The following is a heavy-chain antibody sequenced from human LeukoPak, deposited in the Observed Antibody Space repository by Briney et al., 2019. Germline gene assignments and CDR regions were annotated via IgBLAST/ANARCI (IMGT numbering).Heavy chain of an antibody. CDR2: IASDGSST. J-gene: IGHJ4*02. D-gene: IGHD4-23*01. V-gene: IGHV3-74*01. CDR3: ARGRPHGNDY. Sequence: GGSLRLSCAASGFTFSSYWMNWVRQAPGKGVVWVSRIASDGSSTTYADSVKGRFSISRDNAKNTLYLQMNSLRVEDTAVYYCARGRPHGNDYWGQGTLVTVSS. CDR1: GFTFSSYW.